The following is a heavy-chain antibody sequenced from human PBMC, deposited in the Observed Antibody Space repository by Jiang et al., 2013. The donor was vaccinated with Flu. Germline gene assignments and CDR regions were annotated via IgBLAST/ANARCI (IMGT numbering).Heavy chain of an antibody. CDR2: ISYDGSNK. Sequence: VQLVESGGGVVQPGRSLRLSCAASGFTFSSYGMHWVRQAPGKGLEWVAVISYDGSNKYYADSVKGRFTISRDNSKNTLYLQMNSLRAEDTAVYYCAKEDGDYDPNHDAFDIWGQGTMVTVSS. J-gene: IGHJ3*02. V-gene: IGHV3-30*18. CDR1: GFTFSSYG. D-gene: IGHD4-17*01. CDR3: AKEDGDYDPNHDAFDI.